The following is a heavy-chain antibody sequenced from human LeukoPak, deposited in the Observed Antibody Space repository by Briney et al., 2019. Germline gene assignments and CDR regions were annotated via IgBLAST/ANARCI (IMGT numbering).Heavy chain of an antibody. CDR3: AKDRGATIPYYYYGMDV. D-gene: IGHD5-12*01. Sequence: GSLRLSCAASGFTFSSYGMHWVRQAPGKGLEWVAVISYDGSNKYYADSVKGRFTISRDNSKNTLYLQMNSLRAEDTAVYYCAKDRGATIPYYYYGMDVWGQGTTVTVSS. J-gene: IGHJ6*02. CDR2: ISYDGSNK. V-gene: IGHV3-30*18. CDR1: GFTFSSYG.